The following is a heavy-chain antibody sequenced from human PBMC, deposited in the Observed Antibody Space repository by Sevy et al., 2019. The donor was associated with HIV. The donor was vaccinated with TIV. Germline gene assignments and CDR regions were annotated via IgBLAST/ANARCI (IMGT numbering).Heavy chain of an antibody. CDR3: ARQGGIVDRAFDY. CDR2: MYHSGRS. J-gene: IGHJ4*02. CDR1: GVSMSSSSYD. D-gene: IGHD2-21*01. Sequence: SETLSLTCTVSGVSMSSSSYDWGWVRQPPGTGLEWIGTMYHSGRSYYNPSLKSRVTIYVDTSKNQCSRKRSSVTAADTAVYYCARQGGIVDRAFDYWGQGTLVTVSS. V-gene: IGHV4-39*01.